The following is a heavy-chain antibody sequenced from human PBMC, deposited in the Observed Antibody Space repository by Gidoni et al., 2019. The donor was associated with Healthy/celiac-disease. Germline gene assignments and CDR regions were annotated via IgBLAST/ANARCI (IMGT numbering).Heavy chain of an antibody. CDR3: ARMITFGGVIDNWYFDL. V-gene: IGHV5-51*01. CDR1: GYSFTSYW. D-gene: IGHD3-16*02. J-gene: IGHJ2*01. CDR2: IYPGDADT. Sequence: EVQLVQSGAEVKKPGESLKISCKGSGYSFTSYWIGWVRQMPGKGLEWMGIIYPGDADTRYSPSFQGQVTISADKSISTAYLQWSSLKASDTAMYYCARMITFGGVIDNWYFDLWGRGTLVTVSS.